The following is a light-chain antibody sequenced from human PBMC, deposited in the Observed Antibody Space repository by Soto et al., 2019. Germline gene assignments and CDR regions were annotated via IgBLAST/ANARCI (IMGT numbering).Light chain of an antibody. V-gene: IGLV2-14*01. J-gene: IGLJ2*01. CDR3: TSYTSSSTLVL. CDR1: SSDVVGYNY. Sequence: QSALTQPASVSGSPGQSITISCTGTSSDVVGYNYVSWYQQHPGKAPKLMIYDVSNRPSGVSNRFSGSKSGNTASLTISGLQAEDEADYYCTSYTSSSTLVLFGGGTKVTVL. CDR2: DVS.